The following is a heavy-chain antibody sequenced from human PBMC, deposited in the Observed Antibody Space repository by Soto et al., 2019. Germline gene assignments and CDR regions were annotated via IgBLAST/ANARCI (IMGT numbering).Heavy chain of an antibody. V-gene: IGHV1-18*01. CDR2: ISPFNGHT. CDR1: GYTFTNYV. D-gene: IGHD1-26*01. Sequence: QVPLVQSGGEVKKPGASVKVSCKPAGYTFTNYVISWVRQAPGQGLEWMGWISPFNGHTKYAQKFQDRVTLTTDTSTSTAYMELRSLRFGDAGVYYCARDAGGGSYLAYWGQGTLVAVSS. CDR3: ARDAGGGSYLAY. J-gene: IGHJ4*02.